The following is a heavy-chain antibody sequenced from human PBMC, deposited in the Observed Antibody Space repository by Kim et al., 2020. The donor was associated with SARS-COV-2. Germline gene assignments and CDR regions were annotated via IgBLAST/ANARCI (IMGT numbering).Heavy chain of an antibody. D-gene: IGHD3-3*01. J-gene: IGHJ3*02. V-gene: IGHV3-21*01. CDR3: ARDYYYNSGVHAFNI. Sequence: ADSVKGRFTISRDNAKKSLFLQMNNLRAEDTAFYYCARDYYYNSGVHAFNIWGPGTMVTVSS.